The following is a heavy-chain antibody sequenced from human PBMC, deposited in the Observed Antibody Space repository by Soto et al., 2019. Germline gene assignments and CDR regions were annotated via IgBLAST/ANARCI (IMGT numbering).Heavy chain of an antibody. CDR1: GGTFSSYA. D-gene: IGHD3-22*01. CDR2: IIPIFGTA. CDR3: ARGRGGAYYDRSGPTVWFDP. Sequence: QVQLVQSGAEVKKPGSSVKVSCKASGGTFSSYAISWVRQAPGQGLEWMGGIIPIFGTANYAQKFQGRVTITADESTSTAYMELSSLGSEDTAVYYCARGRGGAYYDRSGPTVWFDPWGQGTLVTVSS. V-gene: IGHV1-69*01. J-gene: IGHJ5*02.